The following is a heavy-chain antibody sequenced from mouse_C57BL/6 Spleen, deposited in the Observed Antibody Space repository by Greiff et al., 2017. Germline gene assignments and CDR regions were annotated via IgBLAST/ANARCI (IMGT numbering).Heavy chain of an antibody. J-gene: IGHJ4*01. Sequence: QVQLQQPGAELVRPGSSVKLSCKASGYTFTSYWMHWVKQRPIQGLEWIGNIDPSDSETHYNQQFKDKYTLTVDKSSSTAYMPLSRLTSADSAVYYCARSRYCDSSYGYAMDYWGQGTSVTVAS. D-gene: IGHD1-1*01. CDR3: ARSRYCDSSYGYAMDY. CDR1: GYTFTSYW. CDR2: IDPSDSET. V-gene: IGHV1-52*01.